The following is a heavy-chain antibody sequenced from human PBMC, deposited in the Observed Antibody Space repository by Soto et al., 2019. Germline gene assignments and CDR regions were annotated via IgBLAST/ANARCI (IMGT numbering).Heavy chain of an antibody. V-gene: IGHV4-34*01. D-gene: IGHD3-10*01. CDR3: ASMMGLWFGLN. CDR2: INHSGST. J-gene: IGHJ4*02. CDR1: GGSFSGYY. Sequence: SETLSLTCAVYGGSFSGYYWSRIRQPPGKGLEWIGEINHSGSTNYNPSLKSRVTISVDTSKNQFSLKLSSVTAADTAVYYCASMMGLWFGLNWGQGTLVTVSS.